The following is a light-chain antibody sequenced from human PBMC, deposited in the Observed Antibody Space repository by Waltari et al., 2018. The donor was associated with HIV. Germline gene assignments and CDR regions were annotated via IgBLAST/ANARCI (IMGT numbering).Light chain of an antibody. Sequence: QSALTQPASVSGSPGQSITITCTGTSSDVGSYKSVSWYQQPPDKAPKRISYDVTNRPSGVSNRFSGSKSGNTASLTISGLQADDEADYFCNSYVAADTRIFGPGTKVTVL. CDR2: DVT. J-gene: IGLJ1*01. CDR3: NSYVAADTRI. CDR1: SSDVGSYKS. V-gene: IGLV2-14*01.